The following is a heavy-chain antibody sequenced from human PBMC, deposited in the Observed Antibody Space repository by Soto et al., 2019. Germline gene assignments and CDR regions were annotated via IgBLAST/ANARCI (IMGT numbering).Heavy chain of an antibody. V-gene: IGHV1-69*13. Sequence: SVKVSCKASGDTFSSYAISWVRQAPGKGLEWVGKIIPTFGRTNYAQKFQGRLTISADDSTSTAYMELSSLLSEDTAVYYCARDPLSSFAMDVWGQGTTVTVSS. J-gene: IGHJ6*02. CDR2: IIPTFGRT. CDR3: ARDPLSSFAMDV. D-gene: IGHD3-10*02. CDR1: GDTFSSYA.